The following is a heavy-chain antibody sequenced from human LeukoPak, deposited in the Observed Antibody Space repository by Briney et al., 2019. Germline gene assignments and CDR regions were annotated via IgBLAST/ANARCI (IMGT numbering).Heavy chain of an antibody. V-gene: IGHV3-11*01. CDR1: GLTFSDYY. D-gene: IGHD3-10*01. Sequence: PGGSLRLSCAASGLTFSDYYMSWIRQAPGRGLEWISYISGSTTAISYADSVKGRFTISRDNAKNSLYLQMSSLGAEDTAAYYCARDSLVQGVFDYWGQGTLVTVSS. CDR2: ISGSTTAI. CDR3: ARDSLVQGVFDY. J-gene: IGHJ4*02.